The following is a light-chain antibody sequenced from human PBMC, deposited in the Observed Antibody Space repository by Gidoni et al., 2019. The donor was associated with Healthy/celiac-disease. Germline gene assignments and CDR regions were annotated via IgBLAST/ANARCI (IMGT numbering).Light chain of an antibody. CDR3: SSYTSSSLV. CDR2: DVS. V-gene: IGLV2-14*03. J-gene: IGLJ2*01. Sequence: QSALTQPASGSGSPGQSITISCTGTSSDVGGYNYVSWYQQHPGKAPKLMIYDVSKRPSGVSNRFSGSKSGNTASLTISGLQAEDEADYYCSSYTSSSLVFGGGTKLTVL. CDR1: SSDVGGYNY.